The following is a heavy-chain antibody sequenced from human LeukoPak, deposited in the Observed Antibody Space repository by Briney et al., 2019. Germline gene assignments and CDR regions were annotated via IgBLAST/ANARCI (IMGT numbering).Heavy chain of an antibody. V-gene: IGHV1-8*02. CDR1: GGTFSSYA. Sequence: GASVKVSCKASGGTFSSYAISWVRQAPGQGLEWMGWMNPNSGNTGYAQKFQGRVTMTRNTPISTAYMELSSLRSEDTAVYYCARGGYSYGTPGFDYWGQGTLVTVSS. J-gene: IGHJ4*02. CDR2: MNPNSGNT. D-gene: IGHD5-18*01. CDR3: ARGGYSYGTPGFDY.